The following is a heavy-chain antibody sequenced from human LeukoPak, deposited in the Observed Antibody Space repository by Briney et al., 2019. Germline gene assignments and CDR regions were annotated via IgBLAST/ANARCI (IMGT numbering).Heavy chain of an antibody. CDR2: IYYSGST. CDR3: ARSEGYYDSSGCFDY. J-gene: IGHJ4*02. D-gene: IGHD3-22*01. Sequence: PSETLSLACTVSGGSISSYYWSWIRQPTGKGLEWIGYIYYSGSTNYNPSLKSRVTISVDTSKNQFSLKLSSVTAADTAVYYCARSEGYYDSSGCFDYWGQGTLVTVSS. V-gene: IGHV4-59*08. CDR1: GGSISSYY.